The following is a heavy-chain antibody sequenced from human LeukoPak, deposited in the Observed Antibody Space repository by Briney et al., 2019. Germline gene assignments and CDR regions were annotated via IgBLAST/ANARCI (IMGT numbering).Heavy chain of an antibody. J-gene: IGHJ4*02. CDR3: ARDGYSSSSFTPFDY. CDR1: GGTFSSYA. CDR2: IIPIFGTA. V-gene: IGHV1-69*13. D-gene: IGHD6-6*01. Sequence: SVKVSCKVSGGTFSSYAISWVRQAPGQGLEWMGGIIPIFGTANYVQKFQGRVTITADESTSTAYMELSSLRSEDTAVYYCARDGYSSSSFTPFDYWGQGTLVTVSS.